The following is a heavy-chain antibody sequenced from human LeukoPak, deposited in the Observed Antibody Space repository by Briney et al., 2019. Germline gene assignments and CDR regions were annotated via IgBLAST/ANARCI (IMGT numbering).Heavy chain of an antibody. J-gene: IGHJ3*02. Sequence: TGGSLRLSCAASGFTFSSYSMNWVRQAPGKGLEWVSSISSSSSYIYYADSVKGRFTISRDNAKNSLYLQMNSLRAEDTAVYYCARDQAGCSGGSCGDAFDIWGQGTMVTVSS. V-gene: IGHV3-21*01. CDR2: ISSSSSYI. CDR3: ARDQAGCSGGSCGDAFDI. CDR1: GFTFSSYS. D-gene: IGHD2-15*01.